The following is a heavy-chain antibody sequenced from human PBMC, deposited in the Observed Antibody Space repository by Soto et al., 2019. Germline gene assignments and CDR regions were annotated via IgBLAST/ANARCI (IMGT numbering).Heavy chain of an antibody. CDR1: GGTFSSYA. V-gene: IGHV1-69*01. D-gene: IGHD3-22*01. CDR3: AGPRYYYDSSGYRGYYFEY. CDR2: SIPIFGTA. J-gene: IGHJ4*02. Sequence: QVQLVQSGAEVKKPGSSVKVSCKASGGTFSSYAISWVRQAPGQGLEWMGGSIPIFGTANYAQKFQGRVKITEYESRSTAYMGLSSLRSEDTAVYYCAGPRYYYDSSGYRGYYFEYWGQGTLVTVSS.